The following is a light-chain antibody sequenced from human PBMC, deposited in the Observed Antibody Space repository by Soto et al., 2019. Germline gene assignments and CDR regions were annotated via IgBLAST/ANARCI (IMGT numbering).Light chain of an antibody. J-gene: IGKJ2*01. CDR3: HQYGSPTYT. V-gene: IGKV3-20*01. Sequence: ITQSPATLSVAQGERATLSGRASQSVSNNHLAWYQQKPGQAPRLLIYGASRRATGIPDRFSGSGSGTEFTLTISRLEPEDFAVYYCHQYGSPTYTLCQGTKVDIK. CDR2: GAS. CDR1: QSVSNNH.